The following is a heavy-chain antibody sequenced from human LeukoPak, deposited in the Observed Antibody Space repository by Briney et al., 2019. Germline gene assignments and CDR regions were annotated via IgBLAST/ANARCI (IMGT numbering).Heavy chain of an antibody. J-gene: IGHJ4*02. Sequence: KAGGSLRLSCAASGFTFSNYAMSWVRQAPGKGLEWVSAISGSGGNTYCADSVKGRFTISRDNSRSTLYLQMKSLRAEDTAVYYCVSSSSGWYRFQYWGQGTLVTVSS. V-gene: IGHV3-23*01. CDR1: GFTFSNYA. CDR2: ISGSGGNT. CDR3: VSSSSGWYRFQY. D-gene: IGHD6-19*01.